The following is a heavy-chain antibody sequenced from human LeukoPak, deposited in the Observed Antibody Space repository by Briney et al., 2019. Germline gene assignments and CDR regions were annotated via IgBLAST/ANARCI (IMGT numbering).Heavy chain of an antibody. CDR2: IYPGDSDT. V-gene: IGHV5-51*01. J-gene: IGHJ4*02. Sequence: GESLKISCKGSGYSFTSYWIGWVRQMPGKGLEWMGIIYPGDSDTRYSPSFQGQVTISADKFISTAYLQWSSLKASDTAMYYCARAPSGYCSGGSCYWYYWGQGTLVTVSS. CDR3: ARAPSGYCSGGSCYWYY. CDR1: GYSFTSYW. D-gene: IGHD2-15*01.